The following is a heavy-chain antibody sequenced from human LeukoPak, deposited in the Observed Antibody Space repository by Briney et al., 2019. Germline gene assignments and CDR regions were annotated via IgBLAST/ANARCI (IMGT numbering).Heavy chain of an antibody. CDR2: ISSSSSTI. CDR3: ARGSLMGFGELLNP. J-gene: IGHJ4*02. CDR1: GFTFSSYS. D-gene: IGHD3-10*01. V-gene: IGHV3-48*01. Sequence: GGSLRLSCAASGFTFSSYSMNWVRQAPGKGLEWVSYISSSSSTIYYADSVKGRFTISRDNAKNSLYLQMNSLRAEDTAVYYCARGSLMGFGELLNPWGQGTLVTVSS.